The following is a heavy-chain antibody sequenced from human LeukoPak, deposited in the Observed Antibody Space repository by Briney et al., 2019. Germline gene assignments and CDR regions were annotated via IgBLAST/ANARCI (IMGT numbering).Heavy chain of an antibody. CDR3: ASRAAAGTFDY. CDR2: INHSGST. J-gene: IGHJ4*02. V-gene: IGHV4-34*01. CDR1: GGSFSGYY. D-gene: IGHD6-13*01. Sequence: PSETLSLTCAVYGGSFSGYYWSWIRQPPGKGLEWIGEINHSGSTNYNPSLKSRATISVDTSKNQFSLKLSSVTAADTAVYYCASRAAAGTFDYWGQGTLVTVSS.